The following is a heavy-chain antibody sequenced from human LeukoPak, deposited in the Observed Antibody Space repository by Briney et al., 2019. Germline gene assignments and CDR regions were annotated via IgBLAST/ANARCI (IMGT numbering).Heavy chain of an antibody. CDR2: INHSGST. J-gene: IGHJ4*02. V-gene: IGHV4-34*01. CDR1: GGSFSGYY. CDR3: ASSSGDDYVWGSYE. D-gene: IGHD3-16*01. Sequence: ETLXLTCAVYGGSFSGYYWSWIRQPPGKGLEWIGEINHSGSTNYNPSLKSRVTISVDTSKNQFSLKLSSVTAADTAVYYCASSSGDDYVWGSYEWSQGTLVTVSS.